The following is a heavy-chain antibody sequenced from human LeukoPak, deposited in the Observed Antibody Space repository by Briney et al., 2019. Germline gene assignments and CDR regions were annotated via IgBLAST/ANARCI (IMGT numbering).Heavy chain of an antibody. D-gene: IGHD6-13*01. CDR2: INSDGSST. CDR3: ARERQSAAPDHYFDS. J-gene: IGHJ4*02. V-gene: IGHV3-74*01. CDR1: GFTFSSYW. Sequence: PGGSLRLSCAASGFTFSSYWMHWVRQAPGKGLVWVSRINSDGSSTSYADSVKGRFTISRDNAKNTLYLQMNSLRAEDTAVYYCARERQSAAPDHYFDSWGQGTLVTVSS.